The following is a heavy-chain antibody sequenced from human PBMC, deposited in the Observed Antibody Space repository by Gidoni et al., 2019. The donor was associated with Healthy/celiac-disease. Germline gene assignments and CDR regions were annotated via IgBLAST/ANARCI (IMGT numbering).Heavy chain of an antibody. V-gene: IGHV4-34*01. CDR3: ARGIAAAGTWFDP. CDR2: INHSGST. D-gene: IGHD6-13*01. CDR1: GGSFSGYY. Sequence: QVQLQQWGAGLLKPSETLSLTCAVYGGSFSGYYWSWIRQPPGKVLEWIGEINHSGSTNYNPSLKSRVTISVDTSKNQFSLKLSSVTAADTAVYYCARGIAAAGTWFDPWGQGTLVTVSS. J-gene: IGHJ5*02.